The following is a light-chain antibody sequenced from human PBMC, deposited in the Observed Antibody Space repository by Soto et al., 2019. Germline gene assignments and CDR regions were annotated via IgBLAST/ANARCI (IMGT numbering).Light chain of an antibody. CDR2: DAS. CDR3: QQYNNWPRT. Sequence: EIVMTQSPATLSVSPGERATLSCRASQSVSTNLAWYQQKPGQAPGLLIYDASTRATGIPARFSGSGSGTELTLTISSLQSEDFAVYYCQQYNNWPRTFGQGTKVEIK. V-gene: IGKV3-15*01. CDR1: QSVSTN. J-gene: IGKJ1*01.